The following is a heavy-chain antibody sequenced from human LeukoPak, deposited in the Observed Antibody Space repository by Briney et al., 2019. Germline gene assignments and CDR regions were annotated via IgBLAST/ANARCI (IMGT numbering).Heavy chain of an antibody. CDR1: GFTFKSHA. V-gene: IGHV3-30-3*01. CDR3: ARNPERKYWFDP. Sequence: GGSLRLSCSASGFTFKSHAMHWIRQAPGKGLEWVAFISWDGNIEHYADSVKGRFTISRDNPKNTLYLHLDNLRADDTAMYYCARNPERKYWFDPWGQGSLVTVSS. CDR2: ISWDGNIE. J-gene: IGHJ5*02.